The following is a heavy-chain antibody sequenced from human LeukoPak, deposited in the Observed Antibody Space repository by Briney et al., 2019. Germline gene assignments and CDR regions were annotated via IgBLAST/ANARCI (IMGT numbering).Heavy chain of an antibody. CDR2: IYYSGST. Sequence: SETLSLTCTVSGGSISSYYWSWIRQPSGKGLEWIGYIYYSGSTNHNPSLKSRVTISVDTSKNQFSLKLSSVTAADTAVYYCARLGAYSSSPIDYWGQGTLVTVSS. D-gene: IGHD6-13*01. J-gene: IGHJ4*02. CDR3: ARLGAYSSSPIDY. CDR1: GGSISSYY. V-gene: IGHV4-59*08.